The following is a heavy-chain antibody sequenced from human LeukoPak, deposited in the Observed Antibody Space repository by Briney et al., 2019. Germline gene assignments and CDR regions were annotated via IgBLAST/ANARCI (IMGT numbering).Heavy chain of an antibody. V-gene: IGHV4-59*01. D-gene: IGHD6-19*01. CDR1: GRSLRSNF. CDR2: THNSGSS. CDR3: ARAGIAVAGRGYGMDV. Sequence: SDTLFLTCTVLGRSLRSNFWSSTRPWPGKGLDWTGHTHNSGSSSYNPSLKSRVTISIDTAKNQLSLKVTSVTAADTAVYYCARAGIAVAGRGYGMDVWGQGTTVTVSS. J-gene: IGHJ6*02.